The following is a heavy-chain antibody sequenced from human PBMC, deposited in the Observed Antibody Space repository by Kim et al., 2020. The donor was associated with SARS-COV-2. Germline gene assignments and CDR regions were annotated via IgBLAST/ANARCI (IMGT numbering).Heavy chain of an antibody. CDR1: GFTFSSYA. CDR2: LSGSGGST. CDR3: AKDGGILGFGEISWGMDV. D-gene: IGHD3-10*01. V-gene: IGHV3-23*01. Sequence: GGSLRLSCAASGFTFSSYAMSWVRQAPGKGLEWVSALSGSGGSTYYADSVKGRFTISRDNSKNTLYLQMNSLRAEDTAVYYCAKDGGILGFGEISWGMDVWGQGATGTVS. J-gene: IGHJ6*02.